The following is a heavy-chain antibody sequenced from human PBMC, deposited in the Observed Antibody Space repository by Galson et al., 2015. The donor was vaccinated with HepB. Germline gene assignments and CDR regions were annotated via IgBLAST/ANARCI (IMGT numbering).Heavy chain of an antibody. V-gene: IGHV3-21*01. J-gene: IGHJ4*02. CDR3: AREVLDSSGWPFDY. CDR1: GFTFSSYS. CDR2: ISSSSSYI. Sequence: SLRLSCAASGFTFSSYSMNWVRQAPGKGLEWVSSISSSSSYIYYADSVKGRFTISRDNAKNSLYLQMNSLRAEDTAVYYCAREVLDSSGWPFDYWGQGTLVTVSS. D-gene: IGHD6-19*01.